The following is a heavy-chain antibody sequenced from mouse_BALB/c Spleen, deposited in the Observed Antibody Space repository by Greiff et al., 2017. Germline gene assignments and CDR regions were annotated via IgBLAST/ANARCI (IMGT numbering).Heavy chain of an antibody. J-gene: IGHJ2*01. Sequence: EVHLVESGGGLVQPGGSRKLSCAASGFTFSSYTMSWVRQTPEKRLEWVATISSGGSYTYYPDSVKGRFTISRDNAKNTLYLQMSSLKSEDTAMYYCTRDDGNYGYWGQGTTLTVSS. CDR1: GFTFSSYT. D-gene: IGHD2-1*01. CDR2: ISSGGSYT. V-gene: IGHV5-6-4*01. CDR3: TRDDGNYGY.